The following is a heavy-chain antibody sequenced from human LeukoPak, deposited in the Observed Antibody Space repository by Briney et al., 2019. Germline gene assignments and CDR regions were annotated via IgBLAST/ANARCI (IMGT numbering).Heavy chain of an antibody. CDR3: ARVSGSGWELPFGSFDY. CDR2: IYTSGST. Sequence: PSQTLSLTCTVSGGSISSGSYYWSWIRQPAGKGLEWIGRIYTSGSTNYNPSLKSRVTISVDTSKNQFSLKLSSVTAADTAVYYCARVSGSGWELPFGSFDYWGQGTLVTVSS. V-gene: IGHV4-61*02. D-gene: IGHD1-26*01. J-gene: IGHJ4*02. CDR1: GGSISSGSYY.